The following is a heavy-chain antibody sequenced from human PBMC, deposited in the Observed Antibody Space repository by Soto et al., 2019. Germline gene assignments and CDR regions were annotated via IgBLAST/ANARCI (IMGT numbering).Heavy chain of an antibody. CDR2: IKQDGSEK. CDR1: GFTFSSYW. CDR3: ARAQYYYDSSGYVDY. V-gene: IGHV3-7*03. J-gene: IGHJ4*02. Sequence: GSLRLSCAASGFTFSSYWMSWVRQAPGKGLEWVANIKQDGSEKYYVDSVKGRFTISRDNAKNSLYLQMNSLRAEDTAVYYCARAQYYYDSSGYVDYWGQGTLVTVSS. D-gene: IGHD3-22*01.